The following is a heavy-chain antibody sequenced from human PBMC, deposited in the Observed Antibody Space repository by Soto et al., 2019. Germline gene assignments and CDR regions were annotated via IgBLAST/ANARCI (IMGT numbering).Heavy chain of an antibody. V-gene: IGHV1-18*01. CDR3: AGGNYYESSGYLEPPDY. CDR1: GCTFSSYG. J-gene: IGHJ4*02. D-gene: IGHD3-22*01. CDR2: ISAYNGNT. Sequence: ASVKVSCKASGCTFSSYGISWVRQAPGQGLEWMGWISAYNGNTNYAQKLQGRVTMTTDTSTNTAYMELRSLRSDDTAVYYCAGGNYYESSGYLEPPDYWGQGTLVTVSS.